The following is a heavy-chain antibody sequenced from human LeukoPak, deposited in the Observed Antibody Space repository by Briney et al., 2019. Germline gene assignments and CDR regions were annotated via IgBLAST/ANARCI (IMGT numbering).Heavy chain of an antibody. V-gene: IGHV3-30*03. Sequence: PGRSLRLSCAASGFTFSSYGMHWVRQAPGKGLEWVAVISYDGSNKYYADSVKGRFTISRDNAKNSLYLQMNSLRAEDTAVYYCARGGSYGYYFDYWGQGTLVTVSS. D-gene: IGHD5-18*01. CDR1: GFTFSSYG. CDR3: ARGGSYGYYFDY. J-gene: IGHJ4*02. CDR2: ISYDGSNK.